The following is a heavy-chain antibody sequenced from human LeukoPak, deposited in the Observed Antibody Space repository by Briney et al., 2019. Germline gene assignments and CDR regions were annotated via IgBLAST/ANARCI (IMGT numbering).Heavy chain of an antibody. J-gene: IGHJ4*02. CDR1: GYTFTGYY. V-gene: IGHV1-2*06. D-gene: IGHD6-19*01. CDR3: ARGIAGYSSGHYFDY. Sequence: GASVKVSCKASGYTFTGYYMHWVRQAPGQGLEWMGRINHNSGGTNYAQKFQGRVTMTRDTSISTAYMELSRLRSDDTAVYYCARGIAGYSSGHYFDYWGQGTLVTVSS. CDR2: INHNSGGT.